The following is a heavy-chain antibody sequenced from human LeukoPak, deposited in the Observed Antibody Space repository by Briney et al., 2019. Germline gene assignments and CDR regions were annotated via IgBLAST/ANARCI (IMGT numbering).Heavy chain of an antibody. D-gene: IGHD3-22*01. CDR3: ARDSLPLYYYDSSGYYYAFDY. Sequence: ASVKVSCKASGGTFSSYAISWVRQAPGQGLEWMGGIIPIFGTANYAQKFQGRVTITADESASTAYMELSSLRSEDTAVYYCARDSLPLYYYDSSGYYYAFDYWGQGTLVTVSS. CDR1: GGTFSSYA. V-gene: IGHV1-69*13. CDR2: IIPIFGTA. J-gene: IGHJ4*02.